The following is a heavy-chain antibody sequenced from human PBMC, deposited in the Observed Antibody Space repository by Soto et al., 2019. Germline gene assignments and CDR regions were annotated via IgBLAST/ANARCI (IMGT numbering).Heavy chain of an antibody. D-gene: IGHD3-22*01. V-gene: IGHV1-46*01. J-gene: IGHJ4*02. CDR3: ARATYYYDSSGYSPFDY. CDR1: GYTFTGYY. CDR2: LNPSGGSP. Sequence: ASVKVSCKASGYTFTGYYMHWVRQAPGQGLEWMGILNPSGGSPNFAQKFQGGVTMTSDTSTSTVYMELSSLRSEDTAVYYCARATYYYDSSGYSPFDYWGQGTLVTVSS.